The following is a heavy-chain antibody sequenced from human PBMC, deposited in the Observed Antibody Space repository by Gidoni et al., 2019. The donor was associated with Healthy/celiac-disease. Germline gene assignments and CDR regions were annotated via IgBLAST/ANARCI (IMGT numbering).Heavy chain of an antibody. V-gene: IGHV3-30-3*01. D-gene: IGHD2-15*01. CDR3: ARDGDQDIGVVVAIYYGMDV. CDR1: GFTFSSYA. Sequence: QVQLVESGGGVVQPGRSLRLSCAASGFTFSSYAMHWVRQAPGKGLEWVAVISYDGSNKYYADSVKGRFTISRDNSKNTLYLQMNSLRAEDTAVYYCARDGDQDIGVVVAIYYGMDVWGQGTTVTVSS. J-gene: IGHJ6*02. CDR2: ISYDGSNK.